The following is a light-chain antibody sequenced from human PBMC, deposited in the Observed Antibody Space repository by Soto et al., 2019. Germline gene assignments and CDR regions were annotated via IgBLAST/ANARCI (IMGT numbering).Light chain of an antibody. J-gene: IGKJ4*01. CDR1: QSLWSK. CDR2: GAS. V-gene: IGKV3D-15*01. CDR3: QQYGYSLT. Sequence: VVLTQSPSTLSVSPVERVTLSFRASQSLWSKLAWYQQKPGQVPRLLIYGASSRATGIPARFRGSGSGTEFTLTISRLEPEDFAVYYCQQYGYSLTFGGGTKVDIK.